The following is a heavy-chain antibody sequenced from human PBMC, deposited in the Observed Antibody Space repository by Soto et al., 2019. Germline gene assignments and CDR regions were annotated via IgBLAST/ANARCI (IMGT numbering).Heavy chain of an antibody. J-gene: IGHJ6*02. CDR1: GFTFSSYA. Sequence: GGSLRLSCAASGFTFSSYAMSWVRQAPGKGLEWVSAISDSGGSTYYADSVKGRFTISRDNSKNTLYLQMNSLRAEDTAVYYCAKTLDSSSWIYYYYGMDVWGQGTTVTVSS. D-gene: IGHD6-13*01. CDR2: ISDSGGST. V-gene: IGHV3-23*01. CDR3: AKTLDSSSWIYYYYGMDV.